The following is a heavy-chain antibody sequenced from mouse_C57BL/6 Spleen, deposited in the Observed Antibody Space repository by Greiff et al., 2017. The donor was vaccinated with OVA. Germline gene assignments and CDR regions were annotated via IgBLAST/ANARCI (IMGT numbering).Heavy chain of an antibody. CDR3: ARYDYGDFDV. J-gene: IGHJ1*03. Sequence: QVQLQQSGAELARPGASVKMSCKASGYTFTSYTMHWVKQRPGQGLEWIGYINPSSGYTKYNHKFKDKATLTADKSSSTAYMQLSSLTSEDSAVYYCARYDYGDFDVWGTGTTVTVSS. V-gene: IGHV1-4*01. CDR1: GYTFTSYT. D-gene: IGHD2-3*01. CDR2: INPSSGYT.